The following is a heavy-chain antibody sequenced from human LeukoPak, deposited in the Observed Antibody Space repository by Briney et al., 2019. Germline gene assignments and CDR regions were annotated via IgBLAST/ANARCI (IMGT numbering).Heavy chain of an antibody. J-gene: IGHJ6*02. CDR2: ISYSGST. V-gene: IGHV4-59*08. Sequence: SETLSLTCTVSGGSISSYYWRWIRQPPGKALEWIVYISYSGSTNYNPSLKSRVTISLDTSKSQFSLRLSSVTAADTAVYYCARHFDGSRSQSMDFWGQGITVTVSS. CDR1: GGSISSYY. D-gene: IGHD3-10*01. CDR3: ARHFDGSRSQSMDF.